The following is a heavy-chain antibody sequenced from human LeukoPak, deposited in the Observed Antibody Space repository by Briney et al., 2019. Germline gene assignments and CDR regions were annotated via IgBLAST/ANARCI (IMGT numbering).Heavy chain of an antibody. CDR3: AKAWSPARPYYFDY. D-gene: IGHD2-8*02. CDR1: GFTFSSYG. CDR2: IWYDGSNK. Sequence: GGSLRLSCAASGFTFSSYGMHWVRQAPGKGLEWVAVIWYDGSNKYYADSVKGRFTISRDNSKNTLYLQMNSLRAEDTAVYYCAKAWSPARPYYFDYWGQGTLVTVSP. J-gene: IGHJ4*02. V-gene: IGHV3-33*06.